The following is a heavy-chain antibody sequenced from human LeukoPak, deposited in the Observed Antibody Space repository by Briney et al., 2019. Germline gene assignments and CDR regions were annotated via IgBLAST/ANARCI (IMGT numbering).Heavy chain of an antibody. CDR1: DFSFSSYW. Sequence: GGSLRLSCAASDFSFSSYWMSWVRQAPGKGLEWVANIKQDGSEKCYVDSVKGRFTISRDNAKNSLYLQMNSLRAEDTAVYYCAAEWVYFDYWGQGTLVTVSS. J-gene: IGHJ4*02. CDR2: IKQDGSEK. CDR3: AAEWVYFDY. V-gene: IGHV3-7*01. D-gene: IGHD2-8*01.